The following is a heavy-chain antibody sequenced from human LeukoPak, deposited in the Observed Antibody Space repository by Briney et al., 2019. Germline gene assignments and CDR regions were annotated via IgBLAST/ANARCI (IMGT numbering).Heavy chain of an antibody. CDR2: INSNTGGT. CDR3: ARADPVAY. Sequence: SVQVSCKACGDMVTESFIHWVRQPAAQGLAWMEWINSNTGGTKFAQKLQGRVTMTRATSINTAYMELSSLRSDDPAVYYCARADPVAYWGQGTQVTVSS. J-gene: IGHJ4*02. CDR1: GDMVTESF. V-gene: IGHV1-2*02.